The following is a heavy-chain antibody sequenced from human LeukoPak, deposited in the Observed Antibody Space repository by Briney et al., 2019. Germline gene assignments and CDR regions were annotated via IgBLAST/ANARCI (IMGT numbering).Heavy chain of an antibody. V-gene: IGHV4-59*01. Sequence: SETLSLTCTVSGGSISSYYWSWIRQPPGKGLEWIGYFFYSGSTNYNPSLRRRVTISVDTSKNQFSLKLSSVTAADTAVYFCARVTAVGTYFDSWGQGTLVTVSS. CDR1: GGSISSYY. J-gene: IGHJ4*02. CDR2: FFYSGST. D-gene: IGHD7-27*01. CDR3: ARVTAVGTYFDS.